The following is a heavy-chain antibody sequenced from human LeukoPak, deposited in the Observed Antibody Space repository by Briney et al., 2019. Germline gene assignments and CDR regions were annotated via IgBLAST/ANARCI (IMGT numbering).Heavy chain of an antibody. CDR1: GYTFTGYY. V-gene: IGHV1-8*03. D-gene: IGHD4-17*01. J-gene: IGHJ5*02. Sequence: GASVKVSCKASGYTFTGYYMHWVRQAPGQGLEWMGWMNPNSGNTGYAQKFQGRVTITRNTSISTAYMELSSLRSEDTAVYYCARGAVQGWFDPWGQGTLVTASS. CDR2: MNPNSGNT. CDR3: ARGAVQGWFDP.